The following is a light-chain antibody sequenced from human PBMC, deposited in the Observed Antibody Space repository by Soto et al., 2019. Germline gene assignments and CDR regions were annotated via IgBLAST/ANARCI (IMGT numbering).Light chain of an antibody. CDR1: SSDVGGYNY. CDR3: SSFAGSNNLV. V-gene: IGLV2-8*01. J-gene: IGLJ3*02. CDR2: EVT. Sequence: QSVLTQPPSASGSPGQSVTISCTGSSSDVGGYNYVSWYQQYPGKAPKLIIYEVTKRPSGVPDRFSGSKSGNTASLTVSGLLADDEADYFCSSFAGSNNLVFGGGTKLTVL.